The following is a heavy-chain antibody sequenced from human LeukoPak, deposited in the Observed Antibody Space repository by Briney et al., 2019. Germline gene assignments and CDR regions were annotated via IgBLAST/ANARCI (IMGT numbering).Heavy chain of an antibody. D-gene: IGHD3-3*02. CDR1: GGSISSGGYY. CDR2: ISHSGST. V-gene: IGHV4-30-2*01. J-gene: IGHJ6*03. CDR3: ARHLEGPSNYYYMDV. Sequence: SQTLSLTCTVSGGSISSGGYYWSWIRQPPGKGLEWIGYISHSGSTYYNPSLKSRVTISVDTSKNQFSLKLSSVTAADTAVYYCARHLEGPSNYYYMDVWGKGTTVTVSS.